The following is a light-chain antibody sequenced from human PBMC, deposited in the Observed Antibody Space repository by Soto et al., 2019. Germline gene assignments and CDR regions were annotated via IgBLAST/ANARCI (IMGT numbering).Light chain of an antibody. Sequence: QTVVTQPPSASASLGASVKLTCTLSSGHSNYAIAWHQQQPGKGPRYLMKLNSDGSHIKGDGIPDRFSGSRSGAERYLTISSLQSEDEADYYCQTWGTGIQVFGGGTKLTVL. J-gene: IGLJ2*01. CDR3: QTWGTGIQV. V-gene: IGLV4-69*01. CDR1: SGHSNYA. CDR2: LNSDGSH.